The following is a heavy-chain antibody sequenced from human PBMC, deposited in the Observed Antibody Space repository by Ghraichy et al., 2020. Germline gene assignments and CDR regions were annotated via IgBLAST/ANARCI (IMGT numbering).Heavy chain of an antibody. CDR1: GFIFRSYT. Sequence: LSLTCAASGFIFRSYTMNWVRQAPGKGLEWVSSIDSTGTAKDYADSVKGRFSISRDNAKESLYLQMNSLSAEDTAVYYCARDASGGNYDGVWYWGQATLMTVSS. J-gene: IGHJ4*02. V-gene: IGHV3-21*01. CDR2: IDSTGTAK. D-gene: IGHD1-26*01. CDR3: ARDASGGNYDGVWY.